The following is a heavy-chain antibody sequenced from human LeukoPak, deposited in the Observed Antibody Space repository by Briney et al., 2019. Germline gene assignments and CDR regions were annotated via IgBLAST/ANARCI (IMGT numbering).Heavy chain of an antibody. CDR2: MNDDGRTI. CDR1: GFTFSSSW. CDR3: ARAGNYYFDL. V-gene: IGHV3-74*01. J-gene: IGHJ2*01. D-gene: IGHD1-7*01. Sequence: GGSLRLSCAASGFTFSSSWMHWVCQGPGKGLVWVARMNDDGRTINYADSVKGRFTISRDNAKNTLYLQMNSLRTEDAAVYYCARAGNYYFDLWGRGTQVTVSS.